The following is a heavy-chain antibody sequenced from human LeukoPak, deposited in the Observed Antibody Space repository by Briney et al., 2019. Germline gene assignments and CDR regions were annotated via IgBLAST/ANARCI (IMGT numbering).Heavy chain of an antibody. CDR2: ISSSSSHV. CDR1: GFTFSSYS. V-gene: IGHV3-21*01. CDR3: AKDESYIAAPPHY. Sequence: GGSLRLSCAASGFTFSSYSMNWVRQAPGKGLEWVSSISSSSSHVYYADSLKGRFTISRDNAKNTLYLQMNSLRAEDTAVYYCAKDESYIAAPPHYWGQGTLVTVSS. D-gene: IGHD6-13*01. J-gene: IGHJ4*02.